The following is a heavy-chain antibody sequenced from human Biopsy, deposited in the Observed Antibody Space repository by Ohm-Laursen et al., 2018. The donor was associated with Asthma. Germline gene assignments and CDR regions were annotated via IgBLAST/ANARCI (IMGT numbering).Heavy chain of an antibody. D-gene: IGHD1-14*01. J-gene: IGHJ4*02. CDR1: GFTFSNYG. CDR2: ISFDGSNK. CDR3: ARDGPELPTELDY. Sequence: SLRLSCTATGFTFSNYGMHWVRQAPGKGLDWVAVISFDGSNKNYTDSVKGRFTISRDNSRNTLHLQMNSLRAEDTAVYYCARDGPELPTELDYWGPGTLVTVSS. V-gene: IGHV3-30*03.